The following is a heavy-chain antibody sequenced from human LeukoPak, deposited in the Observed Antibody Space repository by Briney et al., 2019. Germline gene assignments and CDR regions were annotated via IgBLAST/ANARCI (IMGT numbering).Heavy chain of an antibody. D-gene: IGHD2-2*01. J-gene: IGHJ4*02. Sequence: GGSLRLSCAASGFTFSSYGMHWVRQAPGKGLEWVAFIRYDGSNKYYADSVKGRFTNSRDNSKNTLYLQMNSLRAEDTAVYYCAKGDWDIVVVPAAHHFDYWGQGTLVTVSS. CDR3: AKGDWDIVVVPAAHHFDY. V-gene: IGHV3-30*02. CDR1: GFTFSSYG. CDR2: IRYDGSNK.